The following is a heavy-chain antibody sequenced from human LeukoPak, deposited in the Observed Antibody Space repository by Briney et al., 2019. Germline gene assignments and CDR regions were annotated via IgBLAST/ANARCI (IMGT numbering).Heavy chain of an antibody. V-gene: IGHV5-51*01. D-gene: IGHD2-21*02. Sequence: GASLQISCKGSGYIFTSYWIGWVRPLPGKGLEGMGIIYPGDSDTRYSPSFRGQVTISADKSISTAYLQWSSLKASDTAMYYCARQSGDYSYYYYMDVWGKGTTVTISS. J-gene: IGHJ6*03. CDR3: ARQSGDYSYYYYMDV. CDR1: GYIFTSYW. CDR2: IYPGDSDT.